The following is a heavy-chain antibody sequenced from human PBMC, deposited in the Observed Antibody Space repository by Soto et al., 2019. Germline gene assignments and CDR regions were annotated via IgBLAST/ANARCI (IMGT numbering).Heavy chain of an antibody. J-gene: IGHJ4*02. CDR2: ISYDGSNK. D-gene: IGHD3-3*01. V-gene: IGHV3-30*18. Sequence: GGSLRLSCAASGFTFSSYGMHWVRQAPGKGLEWVAVISYDGSNKYYADSVKGRFTISRDNSKNTLYLQMNSLRAEDTAVYYCAKDRITIFGVVSKEIDYWGQGTLVTVSS. CDR3: AKDRITIFGVVSKEIDY. CDR1: GFTFSSYG.